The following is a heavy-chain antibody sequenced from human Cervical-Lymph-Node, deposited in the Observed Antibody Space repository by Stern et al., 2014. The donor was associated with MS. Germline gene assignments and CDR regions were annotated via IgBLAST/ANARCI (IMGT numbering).Heavy chain of an antibody. D-gene: IGHD6-6*01. V-gene: IGHV1-69*09. J-gene: IGHJ4*02. Sequence: QVQLVESGAEVKKPGSSVKVSCKASGGTFNSYAISWVRQAPGQGLEWMGRIIPILGSPYYAPQFQGRVTITADKSTGTAYLGLSSLRSEDTAVYYCATVMAGRPDWGQGTLVTVSS. CDR1: GGTFNSYA. CDR2: IIPILGSP. CDR3: ATVMAGRPD.